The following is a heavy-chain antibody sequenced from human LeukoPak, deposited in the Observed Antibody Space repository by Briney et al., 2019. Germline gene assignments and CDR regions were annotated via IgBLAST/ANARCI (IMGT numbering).Heavy chain of an antibody. Sequence: GRSLRLSCAASGFTFDDYAMHWVRQAPGKGLEWVSGISWNSGSIGYADSVKGRFTISRDNAKNSLYLQMNSLRAEDTALYYGAKEGGAIAAAAFFDYWGQGTLVTVSS. D-gene: IGHD6-13*01. J-gene: IGHJ4*02. CDR1: GFTFDDYA. CDR3: AKEGGAIAAAAFFDY. V-gene: IGHV3-9*01. CDR2: ISWNSGSI.